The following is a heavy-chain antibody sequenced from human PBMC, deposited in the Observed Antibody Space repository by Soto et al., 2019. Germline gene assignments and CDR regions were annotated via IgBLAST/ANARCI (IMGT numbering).Heavy chain of an antibody. V-gene: IGHV4-59*01. CDR1: GGSISSYY. CDR3: ARVGDSNTPGHFDY. CDR2: IYYSGST. D-gene: IGHD4-4*01. J-gene: IGHJ4*02. Sequence: SETLSLTCTVSGGSISSYYWSWIRQPPGKGLEWIGYIYYSGSTNYNPSLTSRVTISVDTSKNQFSLKLSTVTAADTAVYYCARVGDSNTPGHFDYWGQGTLVTVSS.